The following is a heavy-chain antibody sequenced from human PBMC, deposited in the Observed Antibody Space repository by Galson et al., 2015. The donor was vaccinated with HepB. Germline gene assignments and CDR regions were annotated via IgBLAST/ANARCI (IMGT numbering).Heavy chain of an antibody. V-gene: IGHV3-15*01. D-gene: IGHD5-18*01. CDR2: IKSKTDGGTT. Sequence: SLRLSCAASGFTFSNAWMSWVRQAPGKGLEWVGRIKSKTDGGTTDYAAPVKGRFTISRDDSKNTLYLQMNSLKTEDTAVYYCTTGKDTAMANDAFDIWGQGTMVTVSS. CDR1: GFTFSNAW. CDR3: TTGKDTAMANDAFDI. J-gene: IGHJ3*02.